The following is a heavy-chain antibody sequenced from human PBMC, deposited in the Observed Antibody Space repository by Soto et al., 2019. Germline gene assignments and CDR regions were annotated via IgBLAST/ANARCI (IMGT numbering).Heavy chain of an antibody. CDR3: ARDPDYYDSSGSLTRFDP. D-gene: IGHD3-22*01. CDR2: INPSGGST. Sequence: ASVKVSCKASGYTFTSYYMHWVRQAPGQGLEWMGIINPSGGSTSYAQKFQGRVTMTRDTSTSTVYMELSSLRSEDTAVYYCARDPDYYDSSGSLTRFDPWGQGTLVTVSS. CDR1: GYTFTSYY. J-gene: IGHJ5*02. V-gene: IGHV1-46*01.